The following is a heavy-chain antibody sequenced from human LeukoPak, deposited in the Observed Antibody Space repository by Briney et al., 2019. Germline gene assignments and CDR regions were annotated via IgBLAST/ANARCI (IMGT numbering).Heavy chain of an antibody. D-gene: IGHD3-22*01. V-gene: IGHV3-21*01. Sequence: GGSLRLSCAASGFTFSSYSMNWVRQAPGKGLEWVSCISSSSSYIYYAGSVKGRFTISRDNAKNSMYLQMNSLRAEDTAVYYCARAPAYYYDSSGLNWGQGTLVTVSS. CDR1: GFTFSSYS. J-gene: IGHJ4*02. CDR3: ARAPAYYYDSSGLN. CDR2: ISSSSSYI.